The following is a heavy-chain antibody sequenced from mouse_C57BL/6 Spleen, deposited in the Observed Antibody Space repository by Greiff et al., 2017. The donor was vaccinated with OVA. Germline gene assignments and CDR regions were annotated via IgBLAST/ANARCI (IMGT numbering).Heavy chain of an antibody. Sequence: VQLKESGGGLVKPGGSLKLSCAASGFTFSDYGMHWVRQAPEKGLEWVAYISSGSSTIYYADTVKGRFPISRDNAKNTLFLQMTSLRSEDTAMYYCARPLIYYDYYYAMDYWGQGTSVTVSS. D-gene: IGHD2-4*01. V-gene: IGHV5-17*01. CDR3: ARPLIYYDYYYAMDY. J-gene: IGHJ4*01. CDR1: GFTFSDYG. CDR2: ISSGSSTI.